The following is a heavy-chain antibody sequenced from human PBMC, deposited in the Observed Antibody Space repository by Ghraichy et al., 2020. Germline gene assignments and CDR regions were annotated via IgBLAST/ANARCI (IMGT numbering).Heavy chain of an antibody. CDR3: ARDTYYYGMDV. Sequence: SETLSLTCTVSGGSISSYYWSWIRQPPGKGLEWIGYIYYSGSTNYNPSLKSRVTISVDTSKNQFSLKLSSVTAADTAVYYCARDTYYYGMDVWGQGTTVTVSS. V-gene: IGHV4-59*01. CDR2: IYYSGST. CDR1: GGSISSYY. J-gene: IGHJ6*02.